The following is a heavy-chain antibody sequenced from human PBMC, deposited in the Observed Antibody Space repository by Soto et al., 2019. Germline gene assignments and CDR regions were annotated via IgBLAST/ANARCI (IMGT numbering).Heavy chain of an antibody. V-gene: IGHV3-33*01. CDR1: GFTFRSYG. D-gene: IGHD6-19*01. J-gene: IGHJ6*03. CDR3: ASKYSSGWYEYYYYYMDV. CDR2: IWYDGSNK. Sequence: GGSLRLSCAASGFTFRSYGMHWFRQAPGKGLEWVAVIWYDGSNKYYADSVKGRFTISRDNSKNTLYLQMNSLRAEDTAVYYCASKYSSGWYEYYYYYMDVWGKGTTVTVSS.